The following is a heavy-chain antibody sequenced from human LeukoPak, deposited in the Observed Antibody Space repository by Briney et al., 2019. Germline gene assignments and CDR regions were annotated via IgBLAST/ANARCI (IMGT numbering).Heavy chain of an antibody. J-gene: IGHJ6*03. CDR1: GFTFSSYW. D-gene: IGHD2-15*01. V-gene: IGHV3-74*01. CDR2: INSDGSST. Sequence: GGSLRLSCAASGFTFSSYWMHWVRQAPGKGLVWVSRINSDGSSTSYADSVKGRFTISRDNAKNALYLQMNSLRAEDTAVYYCARVPGGNSYYYYMDVWGKGTTVTVSS. CDR3: ARVPGGNSYYYYMDV.